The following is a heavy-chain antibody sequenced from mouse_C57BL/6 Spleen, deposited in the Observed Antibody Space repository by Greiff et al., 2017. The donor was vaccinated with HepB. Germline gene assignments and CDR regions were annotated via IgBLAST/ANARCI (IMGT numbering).Heavy chain of an antibody. CDR1: GYTFTSYW. J-gene: IGHJ1*03. CDR2: IDPSDSYT. D-gene: IGHD1-1*01. V-gene: IGHV1-69*01. Sequence: VQLQQPGAELVMPGASVKLSCKASGYTFTSYWMHWVKQRPGQGLEWIGEIDPSDSYTNYNQKFKGKSTLTVDKSSSTAYMKLSSLTYEDSAVYYCAREPSYYGSRHWYFDVWGTGTTVTVSS. CDR3: AREPSYYGSRHWYFDV.